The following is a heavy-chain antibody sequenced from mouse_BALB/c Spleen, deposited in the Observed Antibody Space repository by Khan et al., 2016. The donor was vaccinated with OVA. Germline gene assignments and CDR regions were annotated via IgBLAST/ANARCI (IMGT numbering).Heavy chain of an antibody. Sequence: QVQLKESGPGLVAPSQSLSIICTVSGFSLTSYGVHWVRQPPGKGLEWLGVMWAGGSTNYNSALMSRLSISIDNSKSQVFLKMNSLQTDDTAMYDCARTYYGSGWFAYWGQGTLVTVSA. J-gene: IGHJ3*01. CDR2: MWAGGST. V-gene: IGHV2-9*02. CDR1: GFSLTSYG. D-gene: IGHD1-1*01. CDR3: ARTYYGSGWFAY.